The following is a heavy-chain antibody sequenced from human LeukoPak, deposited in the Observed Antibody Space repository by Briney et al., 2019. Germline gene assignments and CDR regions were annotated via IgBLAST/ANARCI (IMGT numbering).Heavy chain of an antibody. V-gene: IGHV3-49*04. J-gene: IGHJ4*02. CDR3: TRIVDTPMVRYFDY. CDR1: GFTFGDYA. D-gene: IGHD5-18*01. Sequence: GGSLRLSCTASGFTFGDYALSWVRQAPGKGLEWVGFIRSKAYGGTTEYAASVKGRFTISRDDSKSIAYLQMNSLKTEDTAVYYCTRIVDTPMVRYFDYWGQGTLVTVSS. CDR2: IRSKAYGGTT.